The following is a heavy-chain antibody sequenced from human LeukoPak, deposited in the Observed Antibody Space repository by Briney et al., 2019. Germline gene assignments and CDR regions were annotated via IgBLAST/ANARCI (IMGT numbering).Heavy chain of an antibody. V-gene: IGHV1-18*01. CDR3: ARDYYDSSGSPPYYYYYYMDV. J-gene: IGHJ6*03. D-gene: IGHD3-22*01. CDR2: ISAYNGNT. Sequence: SVKVSCKASGYTFTSYGISWVRQAPGQGLEWMGWISAYNGNTNYAQKLQGRVTITRNTSISTAYMELSSLRSEDTAVYYCARDYYDSSGSPPYYYYYYMDVWGKGTTVTVSS. CDR1: GYTFTSYG.